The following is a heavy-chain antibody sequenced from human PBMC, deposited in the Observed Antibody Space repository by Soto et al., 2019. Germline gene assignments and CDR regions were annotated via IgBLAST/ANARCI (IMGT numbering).Heavy chain of an antibody. Sequence: EVQLVESGGGLVQPGGALRLSCVASGFTFSGYSMNWVRQAPGKGLEWVSYISSGSSNIYHADSVKGRFTISRDNAKNSLFLQMTSLRAEDTAVYYCARRYDYGDLWGQGTLVTVSS. V-gene: IGHV3-48*01. CDR3: ARRYDYGDL. J-gene: IGHJ4*02. CDR2: ISSGSSNI. D-gene: IGHD2-15*01. CDR1: GFTFSGYS.